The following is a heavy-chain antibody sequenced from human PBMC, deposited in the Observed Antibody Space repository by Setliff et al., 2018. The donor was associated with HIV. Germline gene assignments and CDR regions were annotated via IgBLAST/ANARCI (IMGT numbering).Heavy chain of an antibody. V-gene: IGHV4-38-2*01. CDR2: IYHSGNT. CDR3: ARHYELETYMDV. D-gene: IGHD3-3*01. J-gene: IGHJ6*03. CDR1: GYSISSGYY. Sequence: SETLSLTCAVSGYSISSGYYWGWIRQSPGKGLEWIGSIYHSGNTYYNPSLKSRVTMSVDTSKNQFSLKLRSVTAADTAVYYCARHYELETYMDVWGKGTTVTVSS.